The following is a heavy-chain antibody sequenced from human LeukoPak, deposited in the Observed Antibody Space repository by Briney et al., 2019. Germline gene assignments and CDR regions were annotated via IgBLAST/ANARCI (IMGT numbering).Heavy chain of an antibody. CDR3: ARSPGSGGSPSIWYYGMDV. Sequence: PSETLSLTCAVYGGSFSGYYWSWIRQPPGKGLEWIGEINHSGSTNYNPSLKSRVTISVDPSKNQFSLKLSSVTAADTAVYYCARSPGSGGSPSIWYYGMDVWGQGTTVTVSS. V-gene: IGHV4-34*01. CDR1: GGSFSGYY. D-gene: IGHD2-15*01. J-gene: IGHJ6*02. CDR2: INHSGST.